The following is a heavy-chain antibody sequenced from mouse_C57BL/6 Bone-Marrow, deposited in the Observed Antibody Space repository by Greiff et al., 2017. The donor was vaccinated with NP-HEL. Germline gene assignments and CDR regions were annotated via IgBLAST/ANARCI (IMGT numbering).Heavy chain of an antibody. Sequence: EVKLMESGPELVKPGASVKISCKASGYSFTGYFMNWVKQSHGKSLEWIGRINPYNGDTFYNQKFQGKATLTVDKSSSTAHMELLSLTSEDCAVYYGARGGWLLPYFDYWGQGTTLTVSS. CDR3: ARGGWLLPYFDY. D-gene: IGHD2-3*01. J-gene: IGHJ2*01. V-gene: IGHV1-37*01. CDR2: INPYNGDT. CDR1: GYSFTGYF.